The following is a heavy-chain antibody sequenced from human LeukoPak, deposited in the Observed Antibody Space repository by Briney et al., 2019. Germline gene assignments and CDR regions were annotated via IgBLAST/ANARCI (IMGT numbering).Heavy chain of an antibody. J-gene: IGHJ4*02. Sequence: SETLSLTCTVSGGSISSYYWNWIRQPPGKGLEWIGYIYYSGTTNYNPSLKSRVSMPVDTSKNQFSLKLSSVTAADTAVYYCARAVTNYGYIFDYWGQGTLVTVSS. CDR1: GGSISSYY. D-gene: IGHD5-18*01. CDR2: IYYSGTT. CDR3: ARAVTNYGYIFDY. V-gene: IGHV4-59*01.